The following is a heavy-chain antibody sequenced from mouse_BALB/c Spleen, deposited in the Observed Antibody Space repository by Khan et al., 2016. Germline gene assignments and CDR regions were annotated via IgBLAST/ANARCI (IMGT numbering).Heavy chain of an antibody. CDR1: GYSITSDYA. CDR2: ISYSGST. V-gene: IGHV3-2*02. Sequence: EVQLQESGPGLVKPSQSLSLTCTVTGYSITSDYAWNWIRQFPGNKLEWMGYISYSGSTSYNPSLKSRISITRDTSKNHFFLQLNSVTTEDTATYYCASARSCAYWGQGTLVTVSA. D-gene: IGHD3-1*01. J-gene: IGHJ3*01. CDR3: ASARSCAY.